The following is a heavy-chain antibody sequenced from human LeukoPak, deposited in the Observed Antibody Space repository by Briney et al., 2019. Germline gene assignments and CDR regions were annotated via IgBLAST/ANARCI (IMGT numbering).Heavy chain of an antibody. CDR3: ARGDYAFDI. CDR2: INTDGSSA. CDR1: GFTFTTYW. Sequence: GGSLRLSCAASGFTFTTYWMHWVRQAPGKGLVGVSRINTDGSSASYADSVKGRFTISRDTAKNTLYLQMNSLRAEDTAVYYCARGDYAFDIWGQGTMVTVSS. D-gene: IGHD2-21*01. J-gene: IGHJ3*02. V-gene: IGHV3-74*01.